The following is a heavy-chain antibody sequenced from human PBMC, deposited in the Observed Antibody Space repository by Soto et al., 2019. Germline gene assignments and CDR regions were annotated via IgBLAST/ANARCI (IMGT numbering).Heavy chain of an antibody. V-gene: IGHV4-4*02. J-gene: IGHJ4*02. D-gene: IGHD6-13*01. Sequence: SETLSLTCAVSGGSISSSNWWSWVRQPPGKGLEWIGEIYHSGSTNYNPSLKSRVTISVDKSKNQFSLKLSSVTAADTAVYYCARETSLSPPPYSSSWYVLDYWGQGTLVTVSS. CDR2: IYHSGST. CDR3: ARETSLSPPPYSSSWYVLDY. CDR1: GGSISSSNW.